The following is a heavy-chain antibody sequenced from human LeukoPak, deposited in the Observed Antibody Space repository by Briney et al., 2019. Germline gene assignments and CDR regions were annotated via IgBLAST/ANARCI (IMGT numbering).Heavy chain of an antibody. CDR3: ARGRSYDFWSGYYTDHNWFDP. CDR1: GYTFTSYD. D-gene: IGHD3-3*01. CDR2: MNPNSGNT. J-gene: IGHJ5*02. V-gene: IGHV1-8*03. Sequence: SVKVSCKASGYTFTSYDINWVRQATGQGLEWMGWMNPNSGNTGYAQKFQGRVTITRNTSISTAYMELSSLRSEDTAVYYCARGRSYDFWSGYYTDHNWFDPWGQGTLVTVSS.